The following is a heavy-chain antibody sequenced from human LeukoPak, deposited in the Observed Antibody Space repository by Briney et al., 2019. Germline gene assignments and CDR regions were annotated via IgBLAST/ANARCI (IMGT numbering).Heavy chain of an antibody. CDR2: INPNSGGT. V-gene: IGHV1-2*02. CDR1: VYTFTGYY. CDR3: ARDLEGYCSGGTCYFDY. J-gene: IGHJ4*02. D-gene: IGHD2-15*01. Sequence: ASVKVSCKASVYTFTGYYMHWVRQAPGQGLEWMGWINPNSGGTNYAQKFQGRVTMIRDTSISTAYMELSSLRSDDTAVYYCARDLEGYCSGGTCYFDYWGQGTLVTVS.